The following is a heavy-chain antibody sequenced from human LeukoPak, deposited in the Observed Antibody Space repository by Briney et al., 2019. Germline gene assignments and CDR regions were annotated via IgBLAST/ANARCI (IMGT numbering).Heavy chain of an antibody. CDR2: IYYSGST. CDR3: ASGYYYDSSVSFGAFDI. Sequence: SETLSLTCTVSGGSISSYYWSWIRQPPGKGLEWIGYIYYSGSTNYNPSLKSRVTISVDTSKNQFSLKLSSVTAADTAVYYCASGYYYDSSVSFGAFDIWGQGTMVTVSS. D-gene: IGHD3-22*01. CDR1: GGSISSYY. J-gene: IGHJ3*02. V-gene: IGHV4-59*01.